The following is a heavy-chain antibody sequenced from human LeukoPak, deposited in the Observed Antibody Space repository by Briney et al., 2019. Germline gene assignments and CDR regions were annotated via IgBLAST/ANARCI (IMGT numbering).Heavy chain of an antibody. CDR3: AKDIAQGYTFGSIEQDY. Sequence: GSLRLSCAASGVAFSNYAMSWVRQAPGMGLEWVAAISKTGDGTYYAGSMKGRFTISRDNAKNMLYLQIHSLRAEDTAIYYCAKDIAQGYTFGSIEQDYWGQGTLVTVSS. CDR2: ISKTGDGT. V-gene: IGHV3-23*01. CDR1: GVAFSNYA. D-gene: IGHD5-18*01. J-gene: IGHJ4*02.